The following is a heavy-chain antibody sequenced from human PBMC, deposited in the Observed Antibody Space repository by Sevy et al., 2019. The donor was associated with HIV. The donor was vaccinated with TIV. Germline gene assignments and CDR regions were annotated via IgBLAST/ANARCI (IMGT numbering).Heavy chain of an antibody. CDR1: GGSFSGYY. Sequence: SETLSLTCAVYGGSFSGYYWSWIRQPPGKGLEWIGEINHSGSTNYNPSLKSRVTISVDTSKNQFSLKLSSVTAADTAVYYCASLGGSSVNYYYYGMDVWGQGTTVTVSS. D-gene: IGHD6-6*01. CDR3: ASLGGSSVNYYYYGMDV. V-gene: IGHV4-34*01. CDR2: INHSGST. J-gene: IGHJ6*02.